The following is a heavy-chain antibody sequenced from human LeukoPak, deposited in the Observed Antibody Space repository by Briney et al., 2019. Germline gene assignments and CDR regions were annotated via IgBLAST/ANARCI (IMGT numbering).Heavy chain of an antibody. Sequence: SDTLSLTCNASGGTISSYYWSWIRQPPGKGLEWIGYICYSGSTNYNPSLKSRVTISVDTSKNQFSLKLSSVTAADTAMYYCARGVGVVASIDDWGQGTLVTVSS. J-gene: IGHJ4*02. CDR3: ARGVGVVASIDD. V-gene: IGHV4-59*07. D-gene: IGHD5-12*01. CDR2: ICYSGST. CDR1: GGTISSYY.